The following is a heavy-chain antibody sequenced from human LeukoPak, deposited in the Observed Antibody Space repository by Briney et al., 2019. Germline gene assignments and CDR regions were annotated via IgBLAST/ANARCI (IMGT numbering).Heavy chain of an antibody. CDR2: ISYDGSNK. Sequence: SCKASGGTFSSYAMHWVRQAPGKGLEWVAVISYDGSNKYYADSVKGRFTISRDNSKNTLYLQMNSLRAEDTAVYYCARAGSSSSDYYYYGMDVWGQGTTVTVSS. J-gene: IGHJ6*02. V-gene: IGHV3-30*04. D-gene: IGHD6-6*01. CDR3: ARAGSSSSDYYYYGMDV. CDR1: GGTFSSYA.